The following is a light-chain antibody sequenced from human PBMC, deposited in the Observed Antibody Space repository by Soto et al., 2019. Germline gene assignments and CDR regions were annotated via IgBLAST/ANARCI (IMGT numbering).Light chain of an antibody. CDR1: QTISSW. V-gene: IGKV1-5*03. CDR3: QHYNSYSEA. J-gene: IGKJ1*01. Sequence: DLQMTQSPSTLSGSVGDRVTITCRASQTISSWLAWYQQKPGKAPKLLIYKASTLKSGVPSRFSGSGSGTEFTLTISSLQPDDGATYDGQHYNSYSEAFGQGTKGDIK. CDR2: KAS.